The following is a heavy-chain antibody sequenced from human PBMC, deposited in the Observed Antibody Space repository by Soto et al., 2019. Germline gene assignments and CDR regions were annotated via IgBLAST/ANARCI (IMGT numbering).Heavy chain of an antibody. CDR3: ARQLGSGYSVDY. CDR1: GYSFTSYW. V-gene: IGHV5-10-1*01. J-gene: IGHJ4*02. D-gene: IGHD3-22*01. CDR2: IDPSDSYT. Sequence: GESLKISCQGSGYSFTSYWICWVRQMPGKGLEWMGRIDPSDSYTNYSPSFQGHVTISADKSISTAYLQWSSLKASDTAMYYCARQLGSGYSVDYWGQGTLVTVSS.